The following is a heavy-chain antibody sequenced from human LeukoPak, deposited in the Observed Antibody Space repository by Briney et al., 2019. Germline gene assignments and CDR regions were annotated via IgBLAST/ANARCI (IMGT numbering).Heavy chain of an antibody. CDR2: ISSSSSYT. CDR1: GFTFSTYA. V-gene: IGHV3-21*01. D-gene: IGHD5-18*01. CDR3: ARDQNSYGYCYFDY. Sequence: GGSLRLSCSASGFTFSTYAMHWVRQAPGKGLEWVSSISSSSSYTYYAASVKGRFTISRDNAKNSLYLQMNSLRAEDTAVYYCARDQNSYGYCYFDYWGQGTLVTASS. J-gene: IGHJ4*02.